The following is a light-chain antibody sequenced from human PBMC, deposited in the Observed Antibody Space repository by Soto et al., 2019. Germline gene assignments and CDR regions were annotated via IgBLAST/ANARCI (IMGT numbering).Light chain of an antibody. J-gene: IGLJ1*01. CDR2: EVS. CDR3: CSYAGSSTPYV. Sequence: QSALTQPASVSGSPGQSITISCTGTSSDVGSYNFVSWYQQHPGKAPKLMIYEVSKRPSGVSNRFSGSKSGNTASLTISGLQAEDEADYYCCSYAGSSTPYVFGTGTKLPS. V-gene: IGLV2-23*02. CDR1: SSDVGSYNF.